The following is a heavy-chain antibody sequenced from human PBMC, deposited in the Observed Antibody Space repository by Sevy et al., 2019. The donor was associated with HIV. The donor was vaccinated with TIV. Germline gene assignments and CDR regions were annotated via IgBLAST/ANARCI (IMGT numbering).Heavy chain of an antibody. D-gene: IGHD3-22*01. J-gene: IGHJ4*02. Sequence: ASVKVSCTVSGYTLTKLSMHWVRQAPGKGPEWLGTFDPEDGDPEDGETVYAQKFQDRVIMTNDISTDTAYMELSSLTSEDTAVYYCATTKDYYESSGYPFDDWGQGTLVTVSS. CDR2: FDPEDGDPEDGET. CDR3: ATTKDYYESSGYPFDD. CDR1: GYTLTKLS. V-gene: IGHV1-24*01.